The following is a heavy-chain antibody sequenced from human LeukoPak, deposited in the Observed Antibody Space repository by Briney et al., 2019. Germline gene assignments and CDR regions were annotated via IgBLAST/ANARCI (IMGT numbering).Heavy chain of an antibody. CDR2: IYYSGST. V-gene: IGHV4-59*01. J-gene: IGHJ4*02. D-gene: IGHD3-22*01. Sequence: PSETLSLTCAVSGGSISSYYWSWIRQPPGKGLEWIGYIYYSGSTNYNPSLKSRVTISVDTSKNQFSLKLSSVTAADTAVYYCARLVDYYDSSAVDYWGQGTLVTVSS. CDR3: ARLVDYYDSSAVDY. CDR1: GGSISSYY.